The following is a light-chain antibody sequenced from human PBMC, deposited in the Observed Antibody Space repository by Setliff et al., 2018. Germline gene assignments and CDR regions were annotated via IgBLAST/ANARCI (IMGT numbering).Light chain of an antibody. CDR2: DVT. CDR3: SSYTTSGTYV. Sequence: QSALTQPASVSGSPGQWITISCSGTSSDVGGYNYVSWYQQHPGKAPKLMIYDVTNRPSGISNRFSGSKSGNTASLTISGLQAGDDADYYCSSYTTSGTYVFGTGTKVTVL. J-gene: IGLJ1*01. CDR1: SSDVGGYNY. V-gene: IGLV2-14*03.